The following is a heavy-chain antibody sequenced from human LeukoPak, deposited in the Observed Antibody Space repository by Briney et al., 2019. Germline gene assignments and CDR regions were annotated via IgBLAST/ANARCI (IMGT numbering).Heavy chain of an antibody. D-gene: IGHD5-12*01. Sequence: SETLSLTCTVSGGSFSSGSYYWSWIRQPPGKGPEWIGYIYYSGSTNYNPSLKSRVTISVDTSKNQFSLNLNSVTAADTAVYYCARGRGWLRTFDYWGQGTLVTVSS. V-gene: IGHV4-61*01. CDR1: GGSFSSGSYY. CDR2: IYYSGST. CDR3: ARGRGWLRTFDY. J-gene: IGHJ4*02.